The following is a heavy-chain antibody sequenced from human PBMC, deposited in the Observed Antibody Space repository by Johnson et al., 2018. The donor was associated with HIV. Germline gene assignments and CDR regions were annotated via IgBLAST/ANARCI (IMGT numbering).Heavy chain of an antibody. Sequence: QVQLVESGGGVVQPGRSLRLSCAASGFTFNNYGMHWVRQAPGKGLAWVAVLWFDGSNKYYADSVKGRFTISRDNSKNTVYLQMNSLRAEDTAVYYCAKEGITMEVDIWGQGTMVTVSS. J-gene: IGHJ3*02. CDR1: GFTFNNYG. V-gene: IGHV3-33*06. CDR2: LWFDGSNK. D-gene: IGHD3-10*01. CDR3: AKEGITMEVDI.